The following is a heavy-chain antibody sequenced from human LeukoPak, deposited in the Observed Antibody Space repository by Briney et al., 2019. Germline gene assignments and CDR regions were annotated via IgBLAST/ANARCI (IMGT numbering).Heavy chain of an antibody. D-gene: IGHD4-17*01. CDR1: GFNFNNAW. CDR2: INPTDDTT. Sequence: GGSLRLSCTTSGFNFNNAWMNWVRQAPGKGLQWVSAINPTDDTTYYADSVKGRFTISRDDSKNTLYLQMNSLRAEDTAVYYCARRVPYTVATDYWGQGTLVTVSS. CDR3: ARRVPYTVATDY. V-gene: IGHV3-23*01. J-gene: IGHJ4*02.